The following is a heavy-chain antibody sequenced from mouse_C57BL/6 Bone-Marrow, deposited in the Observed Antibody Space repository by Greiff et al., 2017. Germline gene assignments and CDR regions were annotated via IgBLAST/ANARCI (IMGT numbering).Heavy chain of an antibody. CDR2: IYPGSGST. D-gene: IGHD1-1*01. V-gene: IGHV1-55*01. Sequence: QVQLQQPGAELVKPGASVKMSCKASGYTFTSYWITWVKQRPGQGLEWIGDIYPGSGSTNYNEKFKSKATLTVDTSSSTAYMQLSSLTSEDSAVYYWARRGYYGSLLYWYVDVWGTGTTVTVSS. CDR3: ARRGYYGSLLYWYVDV. J-gene: IGHJ1*03. CDR1: GYTFTSYW.